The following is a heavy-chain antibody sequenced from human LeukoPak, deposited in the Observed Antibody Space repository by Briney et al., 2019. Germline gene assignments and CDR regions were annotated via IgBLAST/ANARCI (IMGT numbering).Heavy chain of an antibody. Sequence: HTGGSLRLSCAASGFTFSSYSMNWVRQAPGKGLEWVSYISSRSSPIYYADSVKGRFTISRDNAKNSLYLQMNSLRAEDTAVYYCARRTSPGYMDVWGKGTTVTVSS. J-gene: IGHJ6*03. CDR3: ARRTSPGYMDV. CDR1: GFTFSSYS. CDR2: ISSRSSPI. D-gene: IGHD2-2*01. V-gene: IGHV3-48*01.